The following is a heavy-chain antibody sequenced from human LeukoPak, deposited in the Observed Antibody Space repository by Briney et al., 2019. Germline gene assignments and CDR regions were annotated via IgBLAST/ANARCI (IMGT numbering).Heavy chain of an antibody. CDR3: ARGVSCTNGVCYTSYYYYYGMDV. D-gene: IGHD2-8*01. CDR1: GYTFTSYY. V-gene: IGHV1-46*01. CDR2: INPSGGST. Sequence: ASVKVSCKASGYTFTSYYMHWVRQAPGQGLEWMGIINPSGGSTSYAQKFQGRVTMTRGTSTSTVYVELSSLRSEDTAVYYCARGVSCTNGVCYTSYYYYYGMDVWGQGTTVTVSS. J-gene: IGHJ6*02.